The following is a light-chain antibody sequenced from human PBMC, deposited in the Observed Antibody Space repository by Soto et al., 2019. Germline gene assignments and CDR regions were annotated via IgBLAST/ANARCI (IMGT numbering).Light chain of an antibody. J-gene: IGKJ4*01. CDR3: LHHNSYPHT. CDR1: QSITTY. Sequence: EIYMSQSLSAMSASVGDRVPITCRASQSITTYLPWFQQKPGKVPKRLIYAASNLQSGVPSRFSGSGSGTEFTLTISSLQPEDFATYYCLHHNSYPHTFGEGTKVDNK. CDR2: AAS. V-gene: IGKV1-17*03.